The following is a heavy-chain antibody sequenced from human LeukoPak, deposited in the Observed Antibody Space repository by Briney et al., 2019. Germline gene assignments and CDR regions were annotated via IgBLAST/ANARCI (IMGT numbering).Heavy chain of an antibody. Sequence: NPSETLSLTCTVSGGSISSSSYYWGWIRQPPGKGLEWIGSIYYSGSTYYNPSLKSRVTISVDTSKNQFSLKLSSVTAADTAVYYCARVSALSFRFGESWGQGTLVTVSS. D-gene: IGHD3-10*01. CDR1: GGSISSSSYY. CDR3: ARVSALSFRFGES. J-gene: IGHJ5*02. CDR2: IYYSGST. V-gene: IGHV4-39*07.